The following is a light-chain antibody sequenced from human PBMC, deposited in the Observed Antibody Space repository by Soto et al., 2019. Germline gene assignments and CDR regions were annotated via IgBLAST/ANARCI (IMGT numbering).Light chain of an antibody. Sequence: IQMTQAPSSLYASLGDGVTITCRASQSISSYLNWYQQKPGKAPKLLIYAASSLQSGVPSRFSGSGSGTDFTLTISSLQPEDFATYYCQQSYSAPLTFGGGTKVDIK. CDR2: AAS. V-gene: IGKV1-39*01. CDR3: QQSYSAPLT. J-gene: IGKJ4*01. CDR1: QSISSY.